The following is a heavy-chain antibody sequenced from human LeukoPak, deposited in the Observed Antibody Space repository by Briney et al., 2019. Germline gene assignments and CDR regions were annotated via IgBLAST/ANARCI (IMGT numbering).Heavy chain of an antibody. D-gene: IGHD6-13*01. Sequence: GGSLRLSCAASGFTFSDYAMTRVRQAPGKGLQWVSLISDSGGSTYYADSVKGRFTVSRDNSKATLYLQMNSLRADDTAVYFCAKRGSSWSYFDYWGQGTLVTVSS. CDR3: AKRGSSWSYFDY. V-gene: IGHV3-23*01. CDR1: GFTFSDYA. J-gene: IGHJ4*02. CDR2: ISDSGGST.